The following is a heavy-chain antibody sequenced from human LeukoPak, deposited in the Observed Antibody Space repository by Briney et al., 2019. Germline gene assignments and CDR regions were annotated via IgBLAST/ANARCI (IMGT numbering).Heavy chain of an antibody. V-gene: IGHV4-30-4*08. Sequence: SQTLSLTCTVSGGSISSGDYYWSWIRQPPGKGLEWIGCIYYSGSTYYNPSLKSRVTISVDTSKNQFSLKLSSVTAADTAVYYCARVRYYDSSGYPWGQGTLVTVSS. J-gene: IGHJ5*02. D-gene: IGHD3-22*01. CDR3: ARVRYYDSSGYP. CDR1: GGSISSGDYY. CDR2: IYYSGST.